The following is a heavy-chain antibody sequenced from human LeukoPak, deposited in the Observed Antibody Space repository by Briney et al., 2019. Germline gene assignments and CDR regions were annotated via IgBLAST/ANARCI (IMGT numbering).Heavy chain of an antibody. Sequence: GGSLRLSCAASGLTFSSYAMSWVRQAPGKGLEWVSAISGSGGSTYYADSVKGRFTISRDNSKNTLYLQMNSLRADDTAVYFCAKGYCSSATCRFDPWGQGTLVTVSS. CDR3: AKGYCSSATCRFDP. CDR2: ISGSGGST. CDR1: GLTFSSYA. J-gene: IGHJ5*02. V-gene: IGHV3-23*01. D-gene: IGHD2-2*01.